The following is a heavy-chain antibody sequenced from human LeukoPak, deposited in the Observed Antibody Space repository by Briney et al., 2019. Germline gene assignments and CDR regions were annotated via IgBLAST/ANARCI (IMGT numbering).Heavy chain of an antibody. CDR1: GGSISSYY. Sequence: SETLPLTCTVSGGSISSYYWSRIRQPPGKGLEWIGYIYYSGSTNYNPSLKSRVTISVDTSKNQFSLKLSSVTAADTAVYYCAREPTGYFDYWGQGTLVTVSS. D-gene: IGHD1-1*01. V-gene: IGHV4-59*08. CDR3: AREPTGYFDY. J-gene: IGHJ4*02. CDR2: IYYSGST.